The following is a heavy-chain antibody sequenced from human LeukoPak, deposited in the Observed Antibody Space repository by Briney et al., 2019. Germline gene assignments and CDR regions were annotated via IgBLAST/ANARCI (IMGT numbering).Heavy chain of an antibody. CDR1: GFILSDHY. CDR2: GRDKARSYTT. J-gene: IGHJ3*02. CDR3: VRIDMGAASRDAFDI. V-gene: IGHV3-72*01. Sequence: GGSLRLSCAASGFILSDHYIDWVRQAPGKGLEWVGRGRDKARSYTTDYAASVKGRFTISRDGSKSSVYLQMNSLKTEDTAMYYCVRIDMGAASRDAFDIWGQGTMVTVSS. D-gene: IGHD1-26*01.